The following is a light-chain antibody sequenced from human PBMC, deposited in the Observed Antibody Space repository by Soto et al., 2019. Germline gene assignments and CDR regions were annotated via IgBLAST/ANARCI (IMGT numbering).Light chain of an antibody. V-gene: IGKV3-11*01. CDR1: QSFRGL. CDR3: QQRHMWPIT. J-gene: IGKJ5*01. Sequence: EVVLTQSPVTLSLSPGERATLSCRASQSFRGLLAWYQQKPGKAPRLLIYDAYNMATGIPPRFSGSGSATVFTLTISSLEPEYSAVYYCQQRHMWPITFGQGTRLEIK. CDR2: DAY.